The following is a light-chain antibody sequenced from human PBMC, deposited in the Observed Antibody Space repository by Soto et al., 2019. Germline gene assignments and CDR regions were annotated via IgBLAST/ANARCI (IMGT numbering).Light chain of an antibody. V-gene: IGLV2-14*01. CDR1: SSDIGGYNF. CDR3: TSYTNSSVYVV. CDR2: EVT. J-gene: IGLJ2*01. Sequence: QSVLTQPASVSGSPGQSITISCSGTSSDIGGYNFVSWYQHHPGKAPKLIIYEVTYRPSGVSYRFAGSKSGNTASLTISGLQADDEADYYCTSYTNSSVYVVFGGRTKVTVL.